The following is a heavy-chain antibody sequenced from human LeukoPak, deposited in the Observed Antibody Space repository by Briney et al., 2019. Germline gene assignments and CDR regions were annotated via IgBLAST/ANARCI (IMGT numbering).Heavy chain of an antibody. V-gene: IGHV1-2*02. J-gene: IGHJ6*02. Sequence: PGASVKVSCKASGYTFTGYYMHWVRQAPGQGLEWMGWINPNSGGTNYAQKFQGRVTMTRDTSISTAYMELSRLRSDDTAAYYCARVYGSGSFGYYYYYGMDVWGQGTTVTVSS. CDR3: ARVYGSGSFGYYYYYGMDV. CDR1: GYTFTGYY. CDR2: INPNSGGT. D-gene: IGHD3-10*01.